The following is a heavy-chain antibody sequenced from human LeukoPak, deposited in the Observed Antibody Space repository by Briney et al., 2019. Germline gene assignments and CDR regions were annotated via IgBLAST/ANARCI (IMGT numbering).Heavy chain of an antibody. CDR2: INHSGST. CDR1: GGSFSGYY. V-gene: IGHV4-34*01. J-gene: IGHJ5*02. CDR3: ARVPLWPTRTNWFDP. Sequence: KPSETLSLTCAVYGGSFSGYYWSWIRQPPGKGLEWIGEINHSGSTNYNPSLKSRVTISVDTSKNQFSLKLSSVTAADTAVYYCARVPLWPTRTNWFDPWGQGTLVTVSS.